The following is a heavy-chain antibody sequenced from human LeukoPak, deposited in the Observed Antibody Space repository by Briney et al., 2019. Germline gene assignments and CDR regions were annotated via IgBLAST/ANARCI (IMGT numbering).Heavy chain of an antibody. Sequence: GGSLRLSCAASGFTFSDYDMSWIRQAPGKGLEWVSYISSSSSYTNYADSVKGRFTISRDNARNSLYLQMNSLRAEDTAVYYCARDMGLWFGESIENWFDPWGQGTLVTVSS. CDR1: GFTFSDYD. D-gene: IGHD3-10*01. J-gene: IGHJ5*02. V-gene: IGHV3-11*05. CDR3: ARDMGLWFGESIENWFDP. CDR2: ISSSSSYT.